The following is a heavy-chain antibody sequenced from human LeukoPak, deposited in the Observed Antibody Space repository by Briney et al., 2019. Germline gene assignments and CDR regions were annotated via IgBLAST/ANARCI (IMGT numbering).Heavy chain of an antibody. CDR3: ARVGGYDLAFFDY. V-gene: IGHV3-53*01. Sequence: GGSLRLSCAASGFTVSSNYMSWVRQAPGKGLEWVSVIYSGGSTYYADSVKGRFTISRDNSKNTLYLQMNSLRAEDTAVYYCARVGGYDLAFFDYWGQGTLVTVSS. D-gene: IGHD5-12*01. CDR1: GFTVSSNY. J-gene: IGHJ4*02. CDR2: IYSGGST.